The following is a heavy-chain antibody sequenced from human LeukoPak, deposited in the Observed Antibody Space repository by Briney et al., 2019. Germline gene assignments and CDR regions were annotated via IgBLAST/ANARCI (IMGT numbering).Heavy chain of an antibody. CDR3: ARDDETAAMHTDAFDI. Sequence: PGGSLRLSCAASGFTFSSYEMNWVRQAPGKGLEWVSYISSSGSTKYYADSVKGRFTISRDNAKNSLYLQMNSLRAEDTAVYYCARDDETAAMHTDAFDIWGQGTMVTVSS. V-gene: IGHV3-48*03. CDR2: ISSSGSTK. D-gene: IGHD2-2*01. CDR1: GFTFSSYE. J-gene: IGHJ3*02.